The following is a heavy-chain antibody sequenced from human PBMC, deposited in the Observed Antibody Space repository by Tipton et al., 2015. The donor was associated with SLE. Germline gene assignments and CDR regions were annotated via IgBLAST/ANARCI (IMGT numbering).Heavy chain of an antibody. D-gene: IGHD3-10*01. V-gene: IGHV4-38-2*02. Sequence: TLSLTCTVSGFSISSYYWGWIRQAPGKGLEWLGTIYHSGTTYYNPSLQSRVTISVDTSTNQFSLKLSSVTAADTAVYYCARDWGSGSYYSGGLFNAFDVWGQGTVVTVSS. CDR2: IYHSGTT. CDR3: ARDWGSGSYYSGGLFNAFDV. CDR1: GFSISSYY. J-gene: IGHJ3*01.